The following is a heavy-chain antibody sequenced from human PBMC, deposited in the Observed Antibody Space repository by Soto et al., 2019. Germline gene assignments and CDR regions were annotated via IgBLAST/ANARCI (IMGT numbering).Heavy chain of an antibody. CDR1: GYPFIDSY. Sequence: ASVKVSGNASGYPFIDSYLHWERQPPGKGLEWMGWIHPNGGDTISAQKFQGRVPLTRDTSMNTAYMELTRLTADDTAVYFCARAILQNRYYFHAMDVWGQGTTVTASS. CDR2: IHPNGGDT. J-gene: IGHJ6*02. CDR3: ARAILQNRYYFHAMDV. D-gene: IGHD3-10*01. V-gene: IGHV1-2*02.